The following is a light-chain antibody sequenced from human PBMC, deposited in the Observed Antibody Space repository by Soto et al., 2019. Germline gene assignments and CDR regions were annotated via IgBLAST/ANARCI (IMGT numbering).Light chain of an antibody. CDR3: QQDQNFWT. J-gene: IGKJ1*01. V-gene: IGKV1-5*01. CDR2: DAS. Sequence: DIQMTQSPSTLSASVGDRVTITCRASQSISSWLAWYQQKPGKAPRLLIYDASYLERGVPSRFSGSGSGTEFTLTISDLQPDDLASYDCQQDQNFWTFGPGTNLDSK. CDR1: QSISSW.